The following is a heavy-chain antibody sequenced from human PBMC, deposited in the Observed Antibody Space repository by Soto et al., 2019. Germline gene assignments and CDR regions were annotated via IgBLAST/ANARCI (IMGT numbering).Heavy chain of an antibody. Sequence: QVQLQESGPGLVKPSETLSLTCTVSGGSINSYYWSWIRQPPGKGLEWIGYIYYSGSTNYNPSLKSRVTISKDTSKNQISLKLSSVTAADTAMYYCGKDAGGRGNGAFDIWGQGTMVTVSS. CDR3: GKDAGGRGNGAFDI. V-gene: IGHV4-59*01. D-gene: IGHD3-16*01. CDR1: GGSINSYY. CDR2: IYYSGST. J-gene: IGHJ3*02.